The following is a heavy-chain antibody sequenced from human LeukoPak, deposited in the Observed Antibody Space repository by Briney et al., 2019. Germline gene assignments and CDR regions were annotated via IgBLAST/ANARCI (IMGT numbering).Heavy chain of an antibody. CDR1: GYTFTGYY. V-gene: IGHV1-2*02. Sequence: ASVKVSCKASGYTFTGYYMHWVRQAPGQGLEWMGWINPNSGGTNYAQKFQGRVTMTRDTSISTAYMELSRLRSDDTAVYYCARDPRADYYDSSGQHEVWGQGTLVTVSS. D-gene: IGHD3-22*01. J-gene: IGHJ4*02. CDR3: ARDPRADYYDSSGQHEV. CDR2: INPNSGGT.